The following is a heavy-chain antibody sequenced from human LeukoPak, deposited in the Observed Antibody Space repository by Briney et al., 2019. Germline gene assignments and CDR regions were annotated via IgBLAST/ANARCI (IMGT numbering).Heavy chain of an antibody. J-gene: IGHJ1*01. D-gene: IGHD3-3*01. Sequence: ASVKVSCKVSGYTLTELSMHWVRQAPGKGLEWMGGFDPEDGETIYAQKFQGRVTMTEDTSTDTAYMELGSLRSEDTAVYYCATMLRFLEWLYNFQHWGQGTLVTVSS. V-gene: IGHV1-24*01. CDR2: FDPEDGET. CDR1: GYTLTELS. CDR3: ATMLRFLEWLYNFQH.